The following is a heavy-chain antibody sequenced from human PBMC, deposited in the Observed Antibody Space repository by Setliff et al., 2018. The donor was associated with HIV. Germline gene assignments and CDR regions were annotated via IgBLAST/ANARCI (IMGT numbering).Heavy chain of an antibody. CDR3: ARDGGYSGRQWFGDAFDI. Sequence: SVKVSCKASGDIFSRYGISWVRQAPGQGLEWMGGIIPIYGTANSAQKFQGRVTITADESTSTAYMELSTLRSEDTAVYFCARDGGYSGRQWFGDAFDIWGQGTMVTV. CDR2: IIPIYGTA. V-gene: IGHV1-69*13. D-gene: IGHD5-12*01. J-gene: IGHJ3*02. CDR1: GDIFSRYG.